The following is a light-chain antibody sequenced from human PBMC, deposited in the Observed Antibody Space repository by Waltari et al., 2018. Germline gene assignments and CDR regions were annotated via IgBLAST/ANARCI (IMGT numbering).Light chain of an antibody. CDR3: RVWDSSINHAV. CDR2: YDS. CDR1: SIGSNR. V-gene: IGLV3-21*02. J-gene: IGLJ2*01. Sequence: SYVLTQPPSVSVAPGQTATITCGGYSIGSNRVHWYQQKPGQSPVMVVYYDSGRPSGIPERFSGSSSGNTATLTIRRVEAGDEADYYCRVWDSSINHAVFGEGTKLTVL.